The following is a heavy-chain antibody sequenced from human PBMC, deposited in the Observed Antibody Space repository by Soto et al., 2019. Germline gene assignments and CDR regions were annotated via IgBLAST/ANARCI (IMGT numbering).Heavy chain of an antibody. CDR2: ISGSGGTT. V-gene: IGHV3-23*01. D-gene: IGHD3-22*01. CDR1: GFTFSSYA. CDR3: AKGGLYSYGSSGYAAYYFDY. J-gene: IGHJ4*02. Sequence: GGSLRLSCAASGFTFSSYAMSWVRQAPGKGLEWVSVISGSGGTTYYADSVKGRFTISRDNSKNTLYLQMNSLRAEDTAVYHCAKGGLYSYGSSGYAAYYFDYWGQGTLVTVSS.